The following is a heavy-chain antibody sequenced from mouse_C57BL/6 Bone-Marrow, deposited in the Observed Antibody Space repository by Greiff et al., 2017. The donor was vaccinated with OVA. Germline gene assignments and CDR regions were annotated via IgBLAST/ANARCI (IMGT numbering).Heavy chain of an antibody. V-gene: IGHV12-3*01. J-gene: IGHJ4*01. CDR2: ITHSGET. CDR1: GFPITSGYY. CDR3: AGDGNSSGCPMDY. D-gene: IGHD3-2*02. Sequence: VHLVESGPGLVKPSQSLFLTCSITGFPITSGYYWIWIRQSPGKPLEWMGYITHSGETFYNPSLQSPISITRETSKNQFFLHLNSVTTEDTAMYYCAGDGNSSGCPMDYWGQGTSVTVSS.